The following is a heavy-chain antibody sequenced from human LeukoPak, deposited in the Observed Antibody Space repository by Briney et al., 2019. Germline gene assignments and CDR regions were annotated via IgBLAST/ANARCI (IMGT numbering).Heavy chain of an antibody. CDR2: INHSGST. CDR3: ANSFLGGCYFFSY. V-gene: IGHV4-34*01. J-gene: IGHJ4*02. D-gene: IGHD6-19*01. Sequence: SETLSLTCAVYGGSFSGYYWSWIRQPPGKGLERIGEINHSGSTNYNPSLKSRVTISVDTSKNQFSLKLSSVTAADTAVYYCANSFLGGCYFFSYWGREPLFPFPS. CDR1: GGSFSGYY.